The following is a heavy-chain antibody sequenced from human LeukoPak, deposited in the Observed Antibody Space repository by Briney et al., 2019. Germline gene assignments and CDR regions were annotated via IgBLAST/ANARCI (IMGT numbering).Heavy chain of an antibody. CDR3: ATYSRVPVWFGDKSYFDY. Sequence: GASVKVSCEASGYTFTSYYIHWVRQAPGQGLEWMGIINPSGGTTVYAQNFQGRVIMTRDTSTSTVHMDLSSLRSEDAAVYYCATYSRVPVWFGDKSYFDYWGQGTLVTVSS. J-gene: IGHJ4*02. D-gene: IGHD3-10*01. V-gene: IGHV1-46*01. CDR1: GYTFTSYY. CDR2: INPSGGTT.